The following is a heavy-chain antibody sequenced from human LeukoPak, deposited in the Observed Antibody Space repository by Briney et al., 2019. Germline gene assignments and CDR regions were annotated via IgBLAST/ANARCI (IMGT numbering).Heavy chain of an antibody. CDR1: GGTFSSYA. CDR3: ARSVAAPNDAFDI. Sequence: SVKVSCKASGGTFSSYAISWVRQAPGQGLEWMGGNIPIFGTANYAQKFQGRVTITADKSTSTAYMELSSLRSEDTAVYYCARSVAAPNDAFDIWGQGTMVTVSS. D-gene: IGHD4-23*01. CDR2: NIPIFGTA. J-gene: IGHJ3*02. V-gene: IGHV1-69*06.